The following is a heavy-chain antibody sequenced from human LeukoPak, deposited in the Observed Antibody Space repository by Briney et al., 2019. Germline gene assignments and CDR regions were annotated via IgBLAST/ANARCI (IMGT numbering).Heavy chain of an antibody. J-gene: IGHJ4*02. CDR3: ASHPRHDYGDYGLDY. CDR1: GFTFSSYS. D-gene: IGHD4-17*01. Sequence: GGSLRLSCSASGFTFSSYSMNGVRQAPGKGLEWVSSISSSSSYIYYADSVKGRFTISRDNAKNSLYLQMNSPRADDTAVYYCASHPRHDYGDYGLDYWGQGALVTVSS. V-gene: IGHV3-21*04. CDR2: ISSSSSYI.